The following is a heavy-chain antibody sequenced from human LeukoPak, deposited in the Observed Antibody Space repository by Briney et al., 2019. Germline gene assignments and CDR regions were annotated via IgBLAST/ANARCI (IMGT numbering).Heavy chain of an antibody. CDR3: ARRLTFGGVIVSLDY. CDR1: GYTFTGYY. V-gene: IGHV1-2*02. J-gene: IGHJ4*02. D-gene: IGHD3-16*02. CDR2: INPNSGGT. Sequence: GASVKVSCKASGYTFTGYYMHWVRQAPGQGLEWMGWINPNSGGTNYAQKFQGRVTMTRDTSISTAYMELSRLRSDDTAVYYCARRLTFGGVIVSLDYWGQGTLVTVSS.